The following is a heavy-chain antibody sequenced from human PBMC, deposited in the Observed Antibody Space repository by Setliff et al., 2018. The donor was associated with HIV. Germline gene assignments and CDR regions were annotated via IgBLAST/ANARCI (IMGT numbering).Heavy chain of an antibody. V-gene: IGHV1-69*06. CDR2: IIPLLGTP. CDR3: ARDRSGIAVAAPDAFDV. Sequence: ASVKVSCKASGGSFRNYAINWVRQAPGQGLEWMGGIIPLLGTPNYAHKFQGRVTITADKYSSTDYMELSSLRSEDSAVFYCARDRSGIAVAAPDAFDVWVQVTMVTVSS. J-gene: IGHJ3*01. D-gene: IGHD6-19*01. CDR1: GGSFRNYA.